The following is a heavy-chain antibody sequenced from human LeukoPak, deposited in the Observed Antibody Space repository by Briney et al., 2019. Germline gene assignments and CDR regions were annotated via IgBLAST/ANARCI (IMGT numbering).Heavy chain of an antibody. CDR1: GGSFSGYY. CDR3: ARGRFTMVRGVIIKGIYFDY. CDR2: INHSGST. J-gene: IGHJ4*02. D-gene: IGHD3-10*01. Sequence: PSETLSLTCAVYGGSFSGYYWSWIRQPPGKGLEWIGEINHSGSTNYNPSLKSRVTISVDTSKNQFSLKLSSVTAADTAVYYCARGRFTMVRGVIIKGIYFDYWGQGTLVTVSS. V-gene: IGHV4-34*01.